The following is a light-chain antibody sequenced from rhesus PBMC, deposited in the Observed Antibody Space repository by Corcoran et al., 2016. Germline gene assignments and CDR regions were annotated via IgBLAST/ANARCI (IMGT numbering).Light chain of an antibody. CDR2: YGS. J-gene: IGKJ4*01. V-gene: IGKV2-60*02. Sequence: DIVMTQTPLSLPVTLGEPASISCRSSQSLLSSNGYNYLNWYLQKPGQSPQLLYYYGSNRASGVPERFSGSGSGTDFTRKISRGEAEDVGVYYCMQALQTPLTFGGGTKVEIK. CDR3: MQALQTPLT. CDR1: QSLLSSNGYNY.